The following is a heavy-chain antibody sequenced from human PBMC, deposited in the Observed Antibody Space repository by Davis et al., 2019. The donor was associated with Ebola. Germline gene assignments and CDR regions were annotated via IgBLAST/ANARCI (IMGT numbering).Heavy chain of an antibody. V-gene: IGHV3-49*03. CDR2: IRSKAYGGTT. J-gene: IGHJ6*02. CDR1: GFTFGDYA. D-gene: IGHD3-3*01. Sequence: GGSLRLSCTASGFTFGDYAMSWFRQAPGKGLEWVGFIRSKAYGGTTEYAASVKGRFTISRDDSKSIAYLQMNSLKTEDTAVYYCARLPLYYDFWSGYRDYYYYGMDVWGQGTTVTVSS. CDR3: ARLPLYYDFWSGYRDYYYYGMDV.